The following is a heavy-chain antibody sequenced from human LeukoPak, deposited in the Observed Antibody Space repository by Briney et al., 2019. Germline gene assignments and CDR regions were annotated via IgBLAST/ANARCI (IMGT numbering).Heavy chain of an antibody. CDR2: ISPSGHST. D-gene: IGHD5-12*01. Sequence: GGSLRLSCAASGFTFSSYTMNWVRQAAGKGLEWASSISPSGHSTWHADSVKGRFTISRDNAKNSLYLQMNSLRVEDTAVYYCVNLGYSDGGQGTLVTVSS. CDR3: VNLGYSD. V-gene: IGHV3-21*01. CDR1: GFTFSSYT. J-gene: IGHJ4*02.